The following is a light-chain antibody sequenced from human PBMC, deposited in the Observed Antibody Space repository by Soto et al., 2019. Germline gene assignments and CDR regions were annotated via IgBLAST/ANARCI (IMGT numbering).Light chain of an antibody. CDR1: QSVISY. CDR2: DAS. Sequence: EIVLTQSPATLSLSPGERATLSCRASQSVISYLAWYQQKPGQAPRLLIYDASNRATGIPARFSGSGSGTDFTLTFSSLEPVDFAVYYCQQRSNWPPEITFGPGTKVDIK. J-gene: IGKJ3*01. V-gene: IGKV3-11*01. CDR3: QQRSNWPPEIT.